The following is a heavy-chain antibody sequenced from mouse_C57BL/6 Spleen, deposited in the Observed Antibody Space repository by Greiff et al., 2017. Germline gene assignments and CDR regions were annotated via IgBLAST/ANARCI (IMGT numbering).Heavy chain of an antibody. V-gene: IGHV1-53*01. CDR3: ARWRGYDYDEVGFAY. Sequence: QVQLKQSGTELVKPGASVKLSCKASGYTFTSYWMHWVKQRPGQGLEWIGNINPSNGGTNYNEKFKSKATLTVDKSSSTAYMQLSSLTSEDSAVYYCARWRGYDYDEVGFAYWGQGTLVTVSA. CDR2: INPSNGGT. CDR1: GYTFTSYW. D-gene: IGHD2-4*01. J-gene: IGHJ3*01.